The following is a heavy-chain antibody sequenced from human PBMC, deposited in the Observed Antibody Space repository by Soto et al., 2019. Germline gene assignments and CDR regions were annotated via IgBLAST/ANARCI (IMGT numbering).Heavy chain of an antibody. CDR2: VYSNGAT. V-gene: IGHV4-59*11. D-gene: IGHD3-16*01. CDR1: GGSMSGLY. Sequence: QVQLQEAGPGLVKPSETLSITCNVSGGSMSGLYWRWIRQSPLKGLEWIGYVYSNGATNYNPSFKGRVTLSVDTSKNQFSLKLASVTAADTAVYYCARGMVRKIGLVDLWGPGNLITVAS. J-gene: IGHJ5*02. CDR3: ARGMVRKIGLVDL.